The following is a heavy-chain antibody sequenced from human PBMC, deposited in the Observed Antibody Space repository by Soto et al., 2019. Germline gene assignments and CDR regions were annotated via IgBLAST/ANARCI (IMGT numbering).Heavy chain of an antibody. V-gene: IGHV4-30-2*01. J-gene: IGHJ1*01. CDR1: GASISRDTYS. CDR3: ARGPYEYFLN. CDR2: IHRSGST. Sequence: QLQLQESGAGPVKPSQTLSLTCAVSGASISRDTYSWNWIRQPPGKGLEWIGYIHRSGSTYYNPSLQSRVTIPGDKSKNPFPPRPSPGAAPDTARVYLARGPYEYFLNRGLGTLVTVSS. D-gene: IGHD5-12*01.